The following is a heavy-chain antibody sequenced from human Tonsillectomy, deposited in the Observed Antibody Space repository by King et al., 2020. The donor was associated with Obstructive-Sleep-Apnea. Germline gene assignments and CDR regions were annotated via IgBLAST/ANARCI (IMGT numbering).Heavy chain of an antibody. V-gene: IGHV4-31*03. Sequence: QLQESGPGLVKPSQTLSLTCTVSGGSIGSGGYYWSWIRQHPGKGLEWIGYIYYSGNTYYNPSLKSRITISVDTSKNQFSLKMSSVTAADTAVYYCARDRGVRTMVRGARLYGMDVWGQGSTVTVSS. CDR1: GGSIGSGGYY. J-gene: IGHJ6*02. CDR2: IYYSGNT. CDR3: ARDRGVRTMVRGARLYGMDV. D-gene: IGHD3-10*01.